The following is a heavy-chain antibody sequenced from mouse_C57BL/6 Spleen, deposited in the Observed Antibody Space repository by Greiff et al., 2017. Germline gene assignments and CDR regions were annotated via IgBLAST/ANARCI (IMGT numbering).Heavy chain of an antibody. Sequence: EVQLQQSGPELVKPGASVKISCKASGYSFTGYYMNWVKQSPEKSLEWIGEINPSTGGTTYNQKFKAKATLTVDKSSSTAYMQLKSLTSEDSAVYYCAIYGSEAYWGQGTLVTVSA. V-gene: IGHV1-42*01. CDR1: GYSFTGYY. J-gene: IGHJ3*01. CDR2: INPSTGGT. CDR3: AIYGSEAY. D-gene: IGHD1-1*01.